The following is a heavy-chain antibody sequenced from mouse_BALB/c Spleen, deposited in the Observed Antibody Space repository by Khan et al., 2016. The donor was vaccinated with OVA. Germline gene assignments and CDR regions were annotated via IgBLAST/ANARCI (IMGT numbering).Heavy chain of an antibody. D-gene: IGHD2-12*01. CDR3: ARHSYRYDFTY. Sequence: VQLQESGPGLVQPSQSLSITCTVSGFSLTTYGIHWVRQSPGKGLEWLGVIWSGGSTDYNAPFISRLNISQDNSKSQVFFKMNSLQADDTAIYXCARHSYRYDFTYWGQGTLVTVSA. V-gene: IGHV2-2*01. CDR1: GFSLTTYG. CDR2: IWSGGST. J-gene: IGHJ3*01.